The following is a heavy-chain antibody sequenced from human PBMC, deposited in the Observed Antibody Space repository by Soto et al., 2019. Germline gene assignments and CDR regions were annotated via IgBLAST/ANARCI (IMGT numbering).Heavy chain of an antibody. D-gene: IGHD3-3*01. V-gene: IGHV4-59*01. Sequence: SETLSLTCTVSGGSISSYYWSWIRQPPGKGLEWIGYIYYSGSTNYNPSLKSRVTISVDTSKNQFSLKLSSVTAADTAVYYCARYFWSGYYIPGGDYYYYMDVWGKGTTVTVSS. CDR2: IYYSGST. CDR3: ARYFWSGYYIPGGDYYYYMDV. CDR1: GGSISSYY. J-gene: IGHJ6*03.